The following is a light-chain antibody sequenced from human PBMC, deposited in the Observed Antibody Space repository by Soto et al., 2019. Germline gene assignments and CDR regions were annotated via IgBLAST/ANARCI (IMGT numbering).Light chain of an antibody. CDR2: DAS. Sequence: DIQRTQAPSTLSASFGDRVIITCRASQSISGWLAWYQQRPGKAPNLLIFDASTLESGVPSRFSGSGSGTTFTLTISSLQSDDFATYYCLQYNGYYRTFGQGTKVDNK. CDR1: QSISGW. V-gene: IGKV1-5*01. J-gene: IGKJ1*01. CDR3: LQYNGYYRT.